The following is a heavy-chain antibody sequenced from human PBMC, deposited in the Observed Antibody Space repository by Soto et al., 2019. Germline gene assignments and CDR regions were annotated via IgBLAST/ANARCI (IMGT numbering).Heavy chain of an antibody. CDR3: ARGKRRYSYGPNYQCFDY. D-gene: IGHD5-18*01. CDR2: INHSGST. Sequence: SETLSLTCAVYGGSFSGYYWSWIRQPPGKGLEWIGEINHSGSTNYNPSLKSRVTISVDTSKNQFSLKLSSVTAADTAVYYCARGKRRYSYGPNYQCFDYWGQGTLVTVSS. CDR1: GGSFSGYY. J-gene: IGHJ4*02. V-gene: IGHV4-34*01.